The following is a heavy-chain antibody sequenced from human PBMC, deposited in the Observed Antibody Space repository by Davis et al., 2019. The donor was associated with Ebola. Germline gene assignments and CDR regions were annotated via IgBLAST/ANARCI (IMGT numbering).Heavy chain of an antibody. Sequence: PSETLSLTCTVSGASISSFYWSWIRQPPGKGLEWIGYIYYSGSTNYNPSLKSRVTISVDTSKNQFSLKLGSVTAADTAVYYCARHWGYDSSGYGPPTTCLDYWGQGTLVTVSS. V-gene: IGHV4-59*08. CDR2: IYYSGST. CDR3: ARHWGYDSSGYGPPTTCLDY. CDR1: GASISSFY. J-gene: IGHJ4*02. D-gene: IGHD3-22*01.